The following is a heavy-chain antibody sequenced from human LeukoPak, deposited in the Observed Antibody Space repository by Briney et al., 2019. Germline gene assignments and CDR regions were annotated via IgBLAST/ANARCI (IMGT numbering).Heavy chain of an antibody. J-gene: IGHJ4*02. Sequence: SETLSLTCTVSGDSIRRDNYYWGWIRQPPGKGLEWIGSIYYSGSTYYNPSLKSRVTISVDPSKSQFSLKLTSVTAADTAVYYCATHPLLDYWGQGSLVTVSS. CDR1: GDSIRRDNYY. V-gene: IGHV4-39*01. CDR2: IYYSGST. D-gene: IGHD3-16*02. CDR3: ATHPLLDY.